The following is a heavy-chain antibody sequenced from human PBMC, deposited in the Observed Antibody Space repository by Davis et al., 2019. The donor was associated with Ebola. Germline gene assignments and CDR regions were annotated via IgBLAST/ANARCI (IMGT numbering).Heavy chain of an antibody. V-gene: IGHV4-34*01. CDR2: INHSGST. CDR1: GGSFRGYY. Sequence: SQTLSLTCAVYGGSFRGYYWSWIRQPPGKGLEWIGEINHSGSTNYNPSLKSRVTISVDTSKNQFSLKLSSVTAADTAVYYCARGQLTSNIVVVTASHFDYWGQGTLVTVSS. CDR3: ARGQLTSNIVVVTASHFDY. D-gene: IGHD2-21*02. J-gene: IGHJ4*02.